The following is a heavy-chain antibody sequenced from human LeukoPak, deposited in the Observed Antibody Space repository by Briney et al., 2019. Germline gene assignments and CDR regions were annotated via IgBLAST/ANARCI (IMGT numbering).Heavy chain of an antibody. V-gene: IGHV1-2*02. CDR2: IFPKNGGT. CDR3: VRENWYYDY. J-gene: IGHJ4*02. CDR1: GYTFTPYY. D-gene: IGHD1-7*01. Sequence: ASVKVSCKASGYTFTPYYIHWVRQPPGQGLAWMGWIFPKNGGTSYAQKFQGRVTMTRDTSTGIVNMEMSRLRPDDTAVYYCVRENWYYDYWGQGTLVTVSS.